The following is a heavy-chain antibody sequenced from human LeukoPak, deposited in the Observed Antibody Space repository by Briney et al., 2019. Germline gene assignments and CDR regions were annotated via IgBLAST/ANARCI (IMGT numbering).Heavy chain of an antibody. D-gene: IGHD4-17*01. CDR2: IKYDGSEE. J-gene: IGHJ4*02. Sequence: PGGSLRLSCAVSGFTFSSSWMAWVRQAPGKGLEWVANIKYDGSEEYYVDSVKGRFTISRDNAKNSLYLQMNSPRAEDTAFYYCARDLDGDLLNWGRGTLVTVSS. CDR3: ARDLDGDLLN. V-gene: IGHV3-7*04. CDR1: GFTFSSSW.